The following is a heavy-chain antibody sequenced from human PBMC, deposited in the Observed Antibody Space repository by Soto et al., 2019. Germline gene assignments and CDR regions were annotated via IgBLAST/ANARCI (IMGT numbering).Heavy chain of an antibody. CDR2: ISYDGSNK. J-gene: IGHJ4*02. D-gene: IGHD7-27*01. V-gene: IGHV3-30-3*01. CDR3: ARASGLGIGFDY. Sequence: QVQLVESGGGVVQPGRSLRLSCAASGFTFSSYAMHWVRQAPGKGLEWVAVISYDGSNKYYADSVKGRFTISRDNSKNTLYLQMNSLRAEDTAVYYCARASGLGIGFDYWGQGTLVTVSS. CDR1: GFTFSSYA.